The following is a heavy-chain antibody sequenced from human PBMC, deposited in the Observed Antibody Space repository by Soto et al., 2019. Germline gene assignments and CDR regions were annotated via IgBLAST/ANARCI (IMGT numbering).Heavy chain of an antibody. CDR2: ISRSHSDI. Sequence: PGGSLRLSCSASGFSISNFGMFWVRQAPGRGLEWISFISRSHSDIYYADSVKGRFTISRDNAKNSMFLQMNSLRDEDRAVYYCGREGQNGYIPYYIEPWGQGVPVTVSS. V-gene: IGHV3-21*05. CDR1: GFSISNFG. D-gene: IGHD1-26*01. J-gene: IGHJ5*02. CDR3: GREGQNGYIPYYIEP.